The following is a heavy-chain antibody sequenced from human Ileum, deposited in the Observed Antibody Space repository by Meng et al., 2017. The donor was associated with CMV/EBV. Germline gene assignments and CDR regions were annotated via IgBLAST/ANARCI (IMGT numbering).Heavy chain of an antibody. CDR3: VRENWYYDF. Sequence: QVCLVQSGTEVKKPGASVKVSCKTSGYTFTANHLHWVRQAPGQGLEWMGWIYPLNGDTYFAQKFQDRVTMTRDTSITTAYMELSSLTSDDTAIYYCVRENWYYDFWGQGTLVTVSS. CDR2: IYPLNGDT. CDR1: GYTFTANH. V-gene: IGHV1-2*02. D-gene: IGHD1-1*01. J-gene: IGHJ4*02.